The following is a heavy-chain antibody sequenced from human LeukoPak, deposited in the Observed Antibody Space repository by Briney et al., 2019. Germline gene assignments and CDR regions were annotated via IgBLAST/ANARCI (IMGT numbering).Heavy chain of an antibody. J-gene: IGHJ4*02. D-gene: IGHD3-3*01. Sequence: ASVKVSCKASGGTFSSYAISWVRQAPGQGLEWMGWISAYNGNTNYAQKLQGRVTMTTDTSTSTAYMELRSLRSDDTAVYYCARIFGVVINDYWGQGTLVTVSS. CDR3: ARIFGVVINDY. V-gene: IGHV1-18*01. CDR1: GGTFSSYA. CDR2: ISAYNGNT.